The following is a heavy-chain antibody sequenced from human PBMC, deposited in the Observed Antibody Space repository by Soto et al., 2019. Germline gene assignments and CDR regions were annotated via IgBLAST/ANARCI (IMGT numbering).Heavy chain of an antibody. Sequence: SVKVSCKASGGTFSSYSISWVRQAPGQGLEWMGGIIPIFGTANYAQKFQGRVTITADKSTSTAYMELSSLRSEDTAVYYCARLYVRGSGSYYNGYYYYYYGMDVWGQGTTVTVSS. CDR2: IIPIFGTA. D-gene: IGHD3-10*01. J-gene: IGHJ6*02. CDR3: ARLYVRGSGSYYNGYYYYYYGMDV. V-gene: IGHV1-69*06. CDR1: GGTFSSYS.